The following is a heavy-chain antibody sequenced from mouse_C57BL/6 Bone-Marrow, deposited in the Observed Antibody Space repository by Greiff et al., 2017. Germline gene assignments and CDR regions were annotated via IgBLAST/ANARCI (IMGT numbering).Heavy chain of an antibody. D-gene: IGHD2-5*01. Sequence: QVTLKECGPGILQPSQTLSLTCSFSGFSLSTFGMGVGWIRQPSGKGLEWLAHIWWDDDKYYNPALKSRLTISKDTSKNQVFLKIANVDTADTATYYCARIASYYSNYEDAMDYWGQGTSVTVSS. CDR1: GFSLSTFGMG. V-gene: IGHV8-8*01. J-gene: IGHJ4*01. CDR2: IWWDDDK. CDR3: ARIASYYSNYEDAMDY.